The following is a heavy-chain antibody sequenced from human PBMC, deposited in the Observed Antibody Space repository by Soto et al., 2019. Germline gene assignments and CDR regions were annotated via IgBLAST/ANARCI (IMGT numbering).Heavy chain of an antibody. D-gene: IGHD3-22*01. CDR1: GGSINSGGYY. CDR2: IFYSGCT. Sequence: QVQLQESGPGLVKPSQTLSLSCSVSGGSINSGGYYLTWIRQHPGKGLEWIGNIFYSGCTSYNPYRKRLLTISRDTSKTHCSLTLSSVTAADTAVYYGARNSISKKIDYWGQGTMVTVSS. V-gene: IGHV4-31*01. J-gene: IGHJ4*02. CDR3: ARNSISKKIDY.